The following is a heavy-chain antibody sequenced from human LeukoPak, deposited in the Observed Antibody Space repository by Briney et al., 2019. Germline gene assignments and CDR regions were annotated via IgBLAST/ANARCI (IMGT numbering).Heavy chain of an antibody. V-gene: IGHV3-20*04. CDR3: ARGGYYYDSSGYYPLGY. D-gene: IGHD3-22*01. CDR2: INWNGGST. J-gene: IGHJ4*02. CDR1: GFTFDDYG. Sequence: GGSLRLSCAASGFTFDDYGMSWVRQAPGKGLEWVSGINWNGGSTGYADSMKGRFTISRDNAKNSLYLQMNSLRAEDTALYYCARGGYYYDSSGYYPLGYWGQGTLVTVSS.